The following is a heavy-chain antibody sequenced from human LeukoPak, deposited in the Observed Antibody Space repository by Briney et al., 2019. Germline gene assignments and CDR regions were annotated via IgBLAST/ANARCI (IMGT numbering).Heavy chain of an antibody. J-gene: IGHJ4*02. D-gene: IGHD1-26*01. CDR2: THYSGIT. Sequence: SETLSLTCTVSGGSTSSSHYYWGWIRQPPGKGLERIGSTHYSGITYCNPSLKSRVTISVDTSKNQLSLTLTSVTAADTAVYYCARGKALSGTYYYYFDYWGQGTLVTVSS. CDR1: GGSTSSSHYY. CDR3: ARGKALSGTYYYYFDY. V-gene: IGHV4-39*07.